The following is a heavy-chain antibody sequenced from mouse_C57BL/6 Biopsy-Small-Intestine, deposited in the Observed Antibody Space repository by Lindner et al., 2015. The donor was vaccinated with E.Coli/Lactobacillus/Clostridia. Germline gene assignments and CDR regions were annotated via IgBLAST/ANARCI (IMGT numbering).Heavy chain of an antibody. Sequence: VQLQESGPELVKPGASVKISCKASGFSFTGYYMNWVKQSPEKSLERIGEINPNTGGTTYNQKFKAKATLTVDKSSSTAYMQLKSLTSEDSAVYYCARNSNYGGIAMDYWGQGTSVTVSS. D-gene: IGHD2-5*01. CDR3: ARNSNYGGIAMDY. CDR1: GFSFTGYY. V-gene: IGHV1-42*01. J-gene: IGHJ4*01. CDR2: INPNTGGT.